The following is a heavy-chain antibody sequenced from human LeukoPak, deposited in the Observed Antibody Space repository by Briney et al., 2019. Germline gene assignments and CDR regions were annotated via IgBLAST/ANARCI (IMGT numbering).Heavy chain of an antibody. CDR1: GYTFTSYD. D-gene: IGHD3-3*01. Sequence: ASVKVSCKASGYTFTSYDINWVRQATGQGLEWMGWMNPNSGNTGYAQKFQGRVTMTRNTSISTAYMELSSLRSEDTAVYYCARGHPSVPHNFDYDFWSGYYPSDWYFDLWGRGTLVTVSS. CDR3: ARGHPSVPHNFDYDFWSGYYPSDWYFDL. CDR2: MNPNSGNT. V-gene: IGHV1-8*01. J-gene: IGHJ2*01.